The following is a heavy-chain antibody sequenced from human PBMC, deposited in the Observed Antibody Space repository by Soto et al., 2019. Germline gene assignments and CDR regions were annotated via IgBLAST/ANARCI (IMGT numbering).Heavy chain of an antibody. CDR2: IYPGDSDT. CDR1: GYSFTSYW. D-gene: IGHD4-17*01. CDR3: ARHSEYGDYYYYYYMDV. Sequence: GESLKISCKGSGYSFTSYWIGWVRQMPGKGLEWMGIIYPGDSDTRYSPSFQGQVTISAVKSISAAYLQWSSLKAWGTAMYYCARHSEYGDYYYYYYMDVWGKGTTVTVSS. V-gene: IGHV5-51*01. J-gene: IGHJ6*03.